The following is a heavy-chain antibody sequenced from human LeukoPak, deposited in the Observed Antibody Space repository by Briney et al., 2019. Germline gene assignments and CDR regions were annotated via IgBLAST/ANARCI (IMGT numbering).Heavy chain of an antibody. CDR2: IHTSGST. Sequence: SESLSLTCTVSGGSISSYYWSWIRQPAGKGLEWIGRIHTSGSTNYNPSLKSRVTMSVDTSKNQFSLKLSSVTAADTAVYYCARERKEPGIAAAWGQGTLVTVSS. CDR3: ARERKEPGIAAA. J-gene: IGHJ4*02. V-gene: IGHV4-4*07. D-gene: IGHD6-13*01. CDR1: GGSISSYY.